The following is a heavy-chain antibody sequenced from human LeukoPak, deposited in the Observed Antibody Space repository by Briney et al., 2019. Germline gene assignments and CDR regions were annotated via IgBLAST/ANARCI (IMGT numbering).Heavy chain of an antibody. CDR1: GGSISSYY. Sequence: SETLSLTCTVSGGSISSYYWSWVRQPPGKGLEWIGFVYYAGSTNYSPSLKSRVTISVDTSKNQFSLKLSSVTAADTAVYYCARVRQRWLQPYYFDYWGQGTLVTVSS. D-gene: IGHD5-24*01. V-gene: IGHV4-59*12. J-gene: IGHJ4*02. CDR2: VYYAGST. CDR3: ARVRQRWLQPYYFDY.